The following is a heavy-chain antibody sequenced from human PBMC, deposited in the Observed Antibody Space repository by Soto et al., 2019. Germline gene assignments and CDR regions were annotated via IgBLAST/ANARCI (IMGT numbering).Heavy chain of an antibody. J-gene: IGHJ4*02. CDR2: ISYDGSNK. V-gene: IGHV3-30-3*01. CDR3: XRDSSGYYTSCFDY. D-gene: IGHD3-22*01. Sequence: QVQLVESGGGVVQPGRSLRLSCAASGFTFSSYAMHWVRQAPGKGLEWVAVISYDGSNKYYADSVKGRFTISRDNSKNTLYLQMNSLRAXXTAXYYXXRDSSGYYTSCFDYWGQGTLVTVSS. CDR1: GFTFSSYA.